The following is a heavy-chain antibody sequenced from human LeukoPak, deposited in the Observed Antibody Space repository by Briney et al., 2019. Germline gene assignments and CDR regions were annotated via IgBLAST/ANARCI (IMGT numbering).Heavy chain of an antibody. CDR1: GFTFSNAW. CDR2: IKSRTDGGTT. V-gene: IGHV3-15*01. CDR3: TTRLFIGYCGTTGCLNHEYFHH. J-gene: IGHJ1*01. Sequence: KTGGSLRLSCAASGFTFSNAWMSWVRQAPGKGLEWVGRIKSRTDGGTTDYAAPVKGRFTISRDDSKNTLYLQMNSLKTEDTAVYYCTTRLFIGYCGTTGCLNHEYFHHWGQGTLVTVSS. D-gene: IGHD2-2*01.